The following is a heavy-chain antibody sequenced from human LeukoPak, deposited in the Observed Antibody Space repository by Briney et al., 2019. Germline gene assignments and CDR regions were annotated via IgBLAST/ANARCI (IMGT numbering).Heavy chain of an antibody. D-gene: IGHD3-10*01. Sequence: SQTLSLTCTVSGGSISSGSYYWSWIRQPAGKGLEWIGRIYTSGSTNYNPSLKSRVTVSVDTSKNHFSLKLYSVTAADTAVYYCARGSYGSGSYSSWGQGTLVTVSS. CDR1: GGSISSGSYY. CDR2: IYTSGST. J-gene: IGHJ5*02. V-gene: IGHV4-61*02. CDR3: ARGSYGSGSYSS.